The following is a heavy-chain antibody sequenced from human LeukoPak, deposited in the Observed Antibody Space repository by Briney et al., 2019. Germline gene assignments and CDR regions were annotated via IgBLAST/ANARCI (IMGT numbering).Heavy chain of an antibody. V-gene: IGHV3-21*01. CDR3: ARDGWIDTAMVTIYYYYMDV. J-gene: IGHJ6*03. Sequence: GGPLRLSCAASGFTFSSYSMNWVRQAPGKGLEWVSSISSSSSYIYYADSVKGRFTISRDNAKNSLYLQMNSLRAEDTAVYYCARDGWIDTAMVTIYYYYMDVWGKGTTVTVSS. CDR1: GFTFSSYS. CDR2: ISSSSSYI. D-gene: IGHD5-18*01.